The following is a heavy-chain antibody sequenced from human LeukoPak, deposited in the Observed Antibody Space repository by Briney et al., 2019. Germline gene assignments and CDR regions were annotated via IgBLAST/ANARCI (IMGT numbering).Heavy chain of an antibody. V-gene: IGHV1-2*06. CDR1: GYTFTGYY. Sequence: ASVKVSCKASGYTFTGYYMHWVRQAPGQGLEWMGRINPNSGGTNYAQKFQSRVTMTRDTSISTAYMELSRLRSDDTAAYYCARISSGWSYDYWGQGTLVTVSS. J-gene: IGHJ4*02. D-gene: IGHD6-19*01. CDR2: INPNSGGT. CDR3: ARISSGWSYDY.